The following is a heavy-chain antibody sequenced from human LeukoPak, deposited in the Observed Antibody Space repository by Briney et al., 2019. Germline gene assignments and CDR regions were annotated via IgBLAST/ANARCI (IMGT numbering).Heavy chain of an antibody. Sequence: PGGSLRLSCAASGFTFSSYDMHWVRQATGKGLEWVSAIGTAGDTYYPGSVKGRFTISRENAKNSLYLQMNSLRAGDTAVYYCARASGLYYYYGMDVWGQGTTVTVSS. CDR2: IGTAGDT. D-gene: IGHD3-10*01. CDR1: GFTFSSYD. CDR3: ARASGLYYYYGMDV. J-gene: IGHJ6*02. V-gene: IGHV3-13*01.